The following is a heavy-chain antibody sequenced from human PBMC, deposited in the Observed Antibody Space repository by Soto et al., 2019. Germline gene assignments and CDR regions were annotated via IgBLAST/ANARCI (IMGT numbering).Heavy chain of an antibody. CDR3: AKDSIQTGHSSSWYNLFDY. J-gene: IGHJ5*01. V-gene: IGHV3-30*18. Sequence: HPGGSLRLSCAASGFTFSSYGMHWVRQAPGKGLEWVAVISYDGSNKYYADSVKGRFTISRDNSKNTLYLQMNSLRAEDTAVYYCAKDSIQTGHSSSWYNLFDYWGQGTLVTVSS. CDR2: ISYDGSNK. CDR1: GFTFSSYG. D-gene: IGHD6-13*01.